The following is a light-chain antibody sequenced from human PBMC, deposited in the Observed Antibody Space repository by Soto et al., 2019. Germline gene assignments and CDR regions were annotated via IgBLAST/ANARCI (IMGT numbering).Light chain of an antibody. CDR1: QSVNSR. Sequence: EIVLTQSPGTLSLSPGERATLSCRASQSVNSRLAWYQHKPGQAPRILISGESSRATGIPDRFSGSGSATDLKLTISRLEPEDFALYYCQHYGRSPITCGQGTRLEIK. J-gene: IGKJ5*01. V-gene: IGKV3-20*01. CDR3: QHYGRSPIT. CDR2: GES.